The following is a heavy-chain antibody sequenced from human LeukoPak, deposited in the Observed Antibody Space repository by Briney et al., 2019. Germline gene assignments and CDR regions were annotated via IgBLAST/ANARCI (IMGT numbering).Heavy chain of an antibody. CDR3: ARANGAHDAFDI. J-gene: IGHJ3*02. CDR1: GGSISSGGYY. Sequence: PSETLSLTCTVSGGSISSGGYYWSWIRQPPGKGLEWIGYISHSGTTYYNPSLRSGVTISVDRSKNQFSLRLSSVTAADTAVYYCARANGAHDAFDIWGQGTMVTVSS. V-gene: IGHV4-30-2*01. D-gene: IGHD1-26*01. CDR2: ISHSGTT.